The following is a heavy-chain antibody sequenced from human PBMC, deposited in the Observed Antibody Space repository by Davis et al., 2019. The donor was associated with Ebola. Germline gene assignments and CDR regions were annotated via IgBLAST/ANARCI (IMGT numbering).Heavy chain of an antibody. V-gene: IGHV1-8*01. Sequence: ASVKVSCKASGYTFTSYDINWVRQATGQGLEWMGWMNPNSGNTGYAQKFQGRVTMTRNTSISTAYMEVSSLRSEDTAVYYCARGRGHHESSGGDYWGQGTLVTVSS. CDR2: MNPNSGNT. D-gene: IGHD3-22*01. J-gene: IGHJ4*02. CDR3: ARGRGHHESSGGDY. CDR1: GYTFTSYD.